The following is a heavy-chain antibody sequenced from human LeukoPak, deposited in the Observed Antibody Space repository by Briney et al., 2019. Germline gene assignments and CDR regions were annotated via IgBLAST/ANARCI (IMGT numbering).Heavy chain of an antibody. CDR2: ISSSGSTI. CDR3: ARADTSALTWIPYYFDY. CDR1: GFTFSDYY. Sequence: PGGSLRLSCAASGFTFSDYYMSWIRQAPGKGLEWVSYISSSGSTIYYADSVKGRFTISRDNAKSSLYLQMNSLRAEDTAVYYCARADTSALTWIPYYFDYWGQGTLVTVSS. J-gene: IGHJ4*02. D-gene: IGHD5-18*01. V-gene: IGHV3-11*04.